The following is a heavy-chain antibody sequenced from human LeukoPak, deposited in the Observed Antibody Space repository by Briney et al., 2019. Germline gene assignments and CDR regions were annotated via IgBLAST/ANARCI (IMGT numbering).Heavy chain of an antibody. Sequence: PSETLSLTCAVYGGSFSGYYWSWIRQPPGKGLEWIGEINHSGSTNYNPSLKSRVTISVDTSKDQFSLKLSSVTAADTAVYYCARDGDGYKYAFDIWGQGTMVTVSS. CDR2: INHSGST. D-gene: IGHD5-24*01. CDR1: GGSFSGYY. CDR3: ARDGDGYKYAFDI. J-gene: IGHJ3*02. V-gene: IGHV4-34*01.